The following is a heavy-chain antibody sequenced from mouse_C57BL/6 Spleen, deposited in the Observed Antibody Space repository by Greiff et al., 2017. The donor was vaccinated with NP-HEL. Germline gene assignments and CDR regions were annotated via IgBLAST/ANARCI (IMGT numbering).Heavy chain of an antibody. CDR3: ARRGIVRRGYYAMDY. CDR2: IDPSDSYT. Sequence: QVQLQQPGAELVMPGASVKLSCKASGYTFTSYWMHWVKQRPGQGLEWIGEIDPSDSYTNYNQKFKGKSTLTVDKSSSTAYMQLSSLTSEDSAVYYCARRGIVRRGYYAMDYWGQGTSVTVSS. V-gene: IGHV1-69*01. D-gene: IGHD2-14*01. J-gene: IGHJ4*01. CDR1: GYTFTSYW.